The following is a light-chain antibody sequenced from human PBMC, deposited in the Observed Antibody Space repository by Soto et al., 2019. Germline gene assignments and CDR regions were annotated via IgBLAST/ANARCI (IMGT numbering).Light chain of an antibody. CDR1: QSVSSK. J-gene: IGKJ2*01. Sequence: EIVMTQSPAPLSVSPGERATLSCRASQSVSSKLAWFQQKPGQAPSLLIYGVSTRATGGPVRFIGSGSGTEFTLTTNSLHSEDCAVYYCQQYNNWPHTFGQGTKVDI. CDR2: GVS. V-gene: IGKV3-15*01. CDR3: QQYNNWPHT.